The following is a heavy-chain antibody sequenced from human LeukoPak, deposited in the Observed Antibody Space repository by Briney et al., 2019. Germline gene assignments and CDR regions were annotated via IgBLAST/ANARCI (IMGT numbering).Heavy chain of an antibody. CDR1: GYTFTSYG. J-gene: IGHJ4*02. CDR2: ISAYNDNT. D-gene: IGHD6-13*01. CDR3: ARDQNVGQLVQKF. V-gene: IGHV1-18*04. Sequence: ASVKVSCKASGYTFTSYGISWVRQAPGQGPEWMGWISAYNDNTYFAQKLQDRVTMTTDTSTNTAYMELRSLRSDDTAVYYCARDQNVGQLVQKFWGQGTLVTVSS.